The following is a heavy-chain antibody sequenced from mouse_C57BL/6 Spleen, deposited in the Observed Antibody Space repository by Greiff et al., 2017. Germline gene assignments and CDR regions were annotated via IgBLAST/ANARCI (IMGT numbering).Heavy chain of an antibody. CDR1: GFTFSSYA. CDR3: TRGIYYDYFAY. V-gene: IGHV5-9-1*02. D-gene: IGHD2-4*01. CDR2: ISSGGDYI. J-gene: IGHJ3*01. Sequence: DVMLVESGEGLVKPGGSLKLSCAASGFTFSSYAMSWVRQTPEKRLEWVAYISSGGDYIYYADTVKGRFTISRDNARNTLYLQMSSLKSEDTAMYYCTRGIYYDYFAYWGQGTLVTVSA.